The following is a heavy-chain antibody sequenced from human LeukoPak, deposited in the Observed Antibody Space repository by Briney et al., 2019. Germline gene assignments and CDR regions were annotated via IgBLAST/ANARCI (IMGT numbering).Heavy chain of an antibody. CDR1: GFTVSSNY. CDR2: IYSGGST. V-gene: IGHV3-53*01. CDR3: AKFQVRDIVVVPAAPIDY. D-gene: IGHD2-2*01. Sequence: GGSLRLSCAASGFTVSSNYMSWVRQAPGKGLEWVSVIYSGGSTYYADSVKGRFTISRDNSKNTLYLQMNSLRAEDTAVYYCAKFQVRDIVVVPAAPIDYWGQGTLVTVSS. J-gene: IGHJ4*02.